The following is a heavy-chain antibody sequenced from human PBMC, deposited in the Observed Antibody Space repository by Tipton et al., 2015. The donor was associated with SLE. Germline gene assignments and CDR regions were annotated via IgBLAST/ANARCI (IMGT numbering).Heavy chain of an antibody. Sequence: SLRLSCAASGFTFSSYDMHWVRQATGKGLEWVSAIGTAGDPYYPGSVKGRFTISRENAKNSLYLQMNSLRAGDTAVYYCARASRSSDAFDIWGQGTMVTVSS. CDR3: ARASRSSDAFDI. CDR1: GFTFSSYD. D-gene: IGHD6-19*01. V-gene: IGHV3-13*05. CDR2: IGTAGDP. J-gene: IGHJ3*02.